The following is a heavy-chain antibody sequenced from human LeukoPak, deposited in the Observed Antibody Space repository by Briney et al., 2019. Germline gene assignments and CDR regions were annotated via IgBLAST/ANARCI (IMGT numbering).Heavy chain of an antibody. Sequence: SETLSLTCTVSGYSISSGYYWGWIRQPPGKGLEWIGSIYHSGSTYYNPSLKSRVTISVDTSKNQFSLKLSSVTAADTAVYYCARDKGYYYDSSGPGDYWGQGTLVTVSS. V-gene: IGHV4-38-2*02. J-gene: IGHJ4*02. D-gene: IGHD3-22*01. CDR2: IYHSGST. CDR1: GYSISSGYY. CDR3: ARDKGYYYDSSGPGDY.